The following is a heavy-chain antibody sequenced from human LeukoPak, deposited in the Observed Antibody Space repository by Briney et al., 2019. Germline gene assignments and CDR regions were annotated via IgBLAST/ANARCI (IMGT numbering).Heavy chain of an antibody. Sequence: GGSLRLSCAASGLTLRDYGMHWVRQAPGKGLEYVSAIYSKGGSTYYANSVKGRFTISRDNSKNTLYLQMGSLRAEDMAVYYCVRNIDRTGTGWYFDLWGRGTLVTVSS. V-gene: IGHV3-64*01. J-gene: IGHJ2*01. CDR1: GLTLRDYG. D-gene: IGHD1-1*01. CDR3: VRNIDRTGTGWYFDL. CDR2: IYSKGGST.